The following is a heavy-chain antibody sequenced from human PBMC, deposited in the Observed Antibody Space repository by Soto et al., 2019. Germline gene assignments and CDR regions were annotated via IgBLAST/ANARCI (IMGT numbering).Heavy chain of an antibody. D-gene: IGHD2-2*01. V-gene: IGHV3-33*01. CDR3: AREWREEIVVVPAALEGVFKYYYYGMDV. CDR1: GFTFSSYG. J-gene: IGHJ6*02. Sequence: GGSLRLSCAASGFTFSSYGMHWVRQAPGKGLEWVAVIWYDGSNKYYADSVKGRFTISRDNSKNTLYLQMNSLRAEDTAVYYCAREWREEIVVVPAALEGVFKYYYYGMDVWGQGTTVTVSS. CDR2: IWYDGSNK.